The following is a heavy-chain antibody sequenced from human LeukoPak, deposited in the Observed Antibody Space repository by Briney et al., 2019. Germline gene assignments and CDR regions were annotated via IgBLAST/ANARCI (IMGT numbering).Heavy chain of an antibody. J-gene: IGHJ4*02. Sequence: PSQTLSLTCTVSGGSISSGSYYWSWIRQPAGKGLEWIRRIYTSGSTNYNPSLKSRVTISVDTSKNQFSLKLSSVTAADTAVYYCARDGGYWGQGTLVTVSS. CDR1: GGSISSGSYY. V-gene: IGHV4-61*02. D-gene: IGHD3-16*01. CDR3: ARDGGY. CDR2: IYTSGST.